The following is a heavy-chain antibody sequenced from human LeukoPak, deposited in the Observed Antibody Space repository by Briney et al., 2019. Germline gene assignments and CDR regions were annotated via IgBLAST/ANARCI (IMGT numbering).Heavy chain of an antibody. J-gene: IGHJ5*02. CDR2: ISAYNGNT. CDR3: ARYSLFSWFDP. CDR1: GYTFTGYY. D-gene: IGHD2-21*01. V-gene: IGHV1-18*04. Sequence: ASVKVSCKAPGYTFTGYYMHWVRQAPGQGLEWMGWISAYNGNTNYAQKLQGRVTMTTDTSTSTAYMELRSLRSDDTAVYYCARYSLFSWFDPWGQGTLVTVSS.